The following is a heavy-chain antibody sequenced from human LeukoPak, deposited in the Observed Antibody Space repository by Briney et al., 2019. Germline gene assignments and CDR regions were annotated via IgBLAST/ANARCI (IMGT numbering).Heavy chain of an antibody. CDR3: ARDALVLGSPHWFDP. J-gene: IGHJ5*02. D-gene: IGHD1-26*01. Sequence: GGSLRLSCAASGFTFSSYAMSWVRQAPGKGLEWVASINQDGSDQYYVDPVKGRFTISRDNAKNSLYLQMNSLRAEDTAVYYCARDALVLGSPHWFDPWGQGTLVTVSS. CDR1: GFTFSSYA. CDR2: INQDGSDQ. V-gene: IGHV3-7*01.